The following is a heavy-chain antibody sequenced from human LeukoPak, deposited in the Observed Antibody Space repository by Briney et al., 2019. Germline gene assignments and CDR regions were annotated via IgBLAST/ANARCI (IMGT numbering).Heavy chain of an antibody. CDR2: ISSNSGNT. Sequence: ASVTVSCTSSGYTFTSNGISWVRQAPGQGLEWTGWISSNSGNTNYAQKFQGRVMLTTDTSTTTAYMELRNLRSDDTAIYYCARDRLHAFDFWGQGTKVTVSS. CDR1: GYTFTSNG. CDR3: ARDRLHAFDF. V-gene: IGHV1-18*01. J-gene: IGHJ3*01. D-gene: IGHD6-25*01.